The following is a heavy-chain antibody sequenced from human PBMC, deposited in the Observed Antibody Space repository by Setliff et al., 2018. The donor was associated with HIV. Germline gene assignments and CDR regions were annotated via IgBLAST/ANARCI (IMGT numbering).Heavy chain of an antibody. V-gene: IGHV3-74*01. CDR3: ARLPQDVRSSIDF. J-gene: IGHJ4*02. CDR2: INVDGSSI. D-gene: IGHD6-6*01. CDR1: GFTFTDYW. Sequence: GGSLRLSCATSGFTFTDYWMHWVRQVPGQGLVWVSRINVDGSSISYADSVKGRFTISRDNAKNTLFLQMNSLRAEDTAVYYCARLPQDVRSSIDFWGQGTLVTVSS.